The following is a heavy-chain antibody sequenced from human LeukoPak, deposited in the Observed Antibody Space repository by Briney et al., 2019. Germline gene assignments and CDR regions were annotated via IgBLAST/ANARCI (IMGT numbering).Heavy chain of an antibody. D-gene: IGHD3-10*01. CDR2: IKSKTDGGTT. CDR1: GFTFSNAW. CDR3: TTDMGFGEGPSDYFDY. J-gene: IGHJ4*02. V-gene: IGHV3-15*01. Sequence: GGSLRLSCAASGFTFSNAWMSWVRQAPGKGLEWVGRIKSKTDGGTTDYAAPVKGRFTISRVDSKNTLYLQMNSLKTEDTAVYYCTTDMGFGEGPSDYFDYWGQGTLVTVSS.